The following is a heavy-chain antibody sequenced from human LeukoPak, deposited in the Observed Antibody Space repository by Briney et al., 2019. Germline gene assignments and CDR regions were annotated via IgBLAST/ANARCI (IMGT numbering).Heavy chain of an antibody. V-gene: IGHV5-51*01. D-gene: IGHD2-15*01. Sequence: GESLRISCKGSGYSFTSYWIGWVRQMPGKGLEWIGIIYPGDSDTRYSPSFQGQVTISADKSISTAYLQWSSLKASDTAMYYCARAAYCSGGSCYSGGGYYWGQGTLVTVSS. J-gene: IGHJ4*02. CDR1: GYSFTSYW. CDR2: IYPGDSDT. CDR3: ARAAYCSGGSCYSGGGYY.